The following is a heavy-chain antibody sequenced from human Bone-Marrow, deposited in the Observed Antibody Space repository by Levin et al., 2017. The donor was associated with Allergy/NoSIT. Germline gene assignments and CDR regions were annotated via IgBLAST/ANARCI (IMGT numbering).Heavy chain of an antibody. CDR1: GDTFRTYA. CDR2: ITPIFGIP. Sequence: SVKVSCKASGDTFRTYALNWVRQAPGQGLEWMGGITPIFGIPNYAQKFQGRVTITADESTTTTYLEVRSLSSADTAVYYCAREAGNLGALDVWGQGTMVTVSS. D-gene: IGHD6-19*01. V-gene: IGHV1-69*13. CDR3: AREAGNLGALDV. J-gene: IGHJ3*01.